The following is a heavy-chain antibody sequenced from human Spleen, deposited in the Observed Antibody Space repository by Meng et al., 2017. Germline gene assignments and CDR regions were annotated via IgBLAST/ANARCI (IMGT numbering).Heavy chain of an antibody. CDR3: ARSAYAINNWFDP. CDR1: GGSISSGGYY. D-gene: IGHD3-9*01. Sequence: QVQLPESGPGLVKPSQTLSLTCTVSGGSISSGGYYWSWIRQHPGKGLEWIGYIYYSGSTYYNPSLKSLVTISVDTSKNQFSLKLSSVTAADTAVYYCARSAYAINNWFDPWGQGTLVTVSS. J-gene: IGHJ5*02. V-gene: IGHV4-31*01. CDR2: IYYSGST.